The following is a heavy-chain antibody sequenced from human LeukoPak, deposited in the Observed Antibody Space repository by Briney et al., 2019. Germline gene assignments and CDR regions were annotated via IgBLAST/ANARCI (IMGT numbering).Heavy chain of an antibody. D-gene: IGHD5-24*01. V-gene: IGHV4-4*07. CDR3: VRDGDGKIY. CDR1: GDSISGNY. Sequence: SETLSLTCTVSGDSISGNYWSWFRQPAGKGLEWIGRIYAKGTTNYNPSLKSRVTLSVDTSKNQFSLRLSSVTDADTAVYYCVRDGDGKIYWGQGTLVTVSS. CDR2: IYAKGTT. J-gene: IGHJ4*02.